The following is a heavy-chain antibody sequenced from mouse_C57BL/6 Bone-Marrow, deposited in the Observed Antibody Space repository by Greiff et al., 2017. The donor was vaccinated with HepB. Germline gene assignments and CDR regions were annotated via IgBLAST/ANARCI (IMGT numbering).Heavy chain of an antibody. Sequence: VQLQQSGAELMKPGASVKLSCKATGYTFTGYWIEWVKQRPGHGLEWIGEFLPGSGSTNYNEKFKGKATFTAATSSNTAYMQLSSLTTEDSAIYYCAGPRWVQRRLRPRRAMDYWGQGTSVTVSS. V-gene: IGHV1-9*01. CDR3: AGPRWVQRRLRPRRAMDY. J-gene: IGHJ4*01. CDR1: GYTFTGYW. CDR2: FLPGSGST. D-gene: IGHD2-2*01.